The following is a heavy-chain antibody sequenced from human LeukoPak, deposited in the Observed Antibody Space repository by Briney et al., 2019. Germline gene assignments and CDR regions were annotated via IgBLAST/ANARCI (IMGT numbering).Heavy chain of an antibody. Sequence: GESLKISCKGSGYDFSSYWIAWVRQMPGKGLEWMARLDPSDSYTNYSPSFQGHVTISADKSISTAYLQWSSLKAADTVIYYCARQVPRQHVASGAMDVWGKGTTVTVSS. CDR3: ARQVPRQHVASGAMDV. J-gene: IGHJ6*04. V-gene: IGHV5-10-1*01. CDR2: LDPSDSYT. D-gene: IGHD1-1*01. CDR1: GYDFSSYW.